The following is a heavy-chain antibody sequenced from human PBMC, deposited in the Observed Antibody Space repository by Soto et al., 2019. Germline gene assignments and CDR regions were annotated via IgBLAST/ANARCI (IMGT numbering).Heavy chain of an antibody. D-gene: IGHD1-1*01. CDR3: SSRAFEAVTNDNNGMDV. J-gene: IGHJ6*02. CDR2: IYYSGST. Sequence: PPETLSLTCTVSGGSISSGGYYWSWIRQRPGKGLVWIGYIYYSGSTYYDPSLKTRIMIPVDTSKTQFCLELSSVTAAYTAVYYCSSRAFEAVTNDNNGMDVWGQGTTVTSP. V-gene: IGHV4-31*03. CDR1: GGSISSGGYY.